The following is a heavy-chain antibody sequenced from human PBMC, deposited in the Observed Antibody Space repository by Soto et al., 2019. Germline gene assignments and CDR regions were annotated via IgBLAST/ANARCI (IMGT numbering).Heavy chain of an antibody. CDR2: TYYRSQWHN. V-gene: IGHV6-1*01. D-gene: IGHD3-10*01. J-gene: IGHJ3*02. CDR3: ARERGFLSEALDI. CDR1: GDSVSSNSAT. Sequence: SQTLSLTCGISGDSVSSNSATWNWIRQSPSRGLEWLGRTYYRSQWHNEYEESVKSRITINPDTSTNQFSLQLNSMSPEDTAVYYCARERGFLSEALDIWGRGTMVT.